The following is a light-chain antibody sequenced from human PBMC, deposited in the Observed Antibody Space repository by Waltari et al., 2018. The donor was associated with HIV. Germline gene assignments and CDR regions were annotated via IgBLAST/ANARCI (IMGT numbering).Light chain of an antibody. CDR3: QQLNIYPPA. V-gene: IGKV1-9*01. J-gene: IGKJ3*01. CDR2: AAS. CDR1: QGISRY. Sequence: DIQLTQSPSFLSASVGDRVTITCRASQGISRYLAWYQQKPGKAPKRLIYAASTLQSGVPSRFSCSGPGTELSLTISSLQPEDFATYYCQQLNIYPPAFGPGTKVDIK.